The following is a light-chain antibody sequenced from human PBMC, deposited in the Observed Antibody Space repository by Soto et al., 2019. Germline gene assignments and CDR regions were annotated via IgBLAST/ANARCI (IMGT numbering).Light chain of an antibody. Sequence: DIPMTQSPSYVSASVGDRVTITCRASQSISSYLNWYQQKPGKAPKLLIYAASSLQSGVPSRFSGSGSGTDFTLTISSLQPEDFATYYCQQSYSTLWTFGQGTKVEIK. CDR3: QQSYSTLWT. CDR1: QSISSY. V-gene: IGKV1-39*01. J-gene: IGKJ1*01. CDR2: AAS.